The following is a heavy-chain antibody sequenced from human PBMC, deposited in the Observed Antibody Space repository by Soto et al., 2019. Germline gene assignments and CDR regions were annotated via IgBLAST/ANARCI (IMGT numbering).Heavy chain of an antibody. D-gene: IGHD1-7*01. CDR3: ARASRYCWNYMMY. CDR2: VSAYNGNT. J-gene: IGHJ4*02. V-gene: IGHV1-18*01. CDR1: GYTFSNDA. Sequence: QVQLVQSGAEVKKPGASVKVSCKASGYTFSNDAITWVRQAPGQGLEWMGWVSAYNGNTNYAQKFKGRVTMTTDTSTSTAYMEIRSLRYDDTAVYFCARASRYCWNYMMYWGQGTLVTVSS.